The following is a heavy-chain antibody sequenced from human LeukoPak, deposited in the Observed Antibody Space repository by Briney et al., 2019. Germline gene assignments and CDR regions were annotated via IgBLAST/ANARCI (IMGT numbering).Heavy chain of an antibody. Sequence: GGSLRLSCAAFGFTFSSYWMHWVRQAPGKGLVWVSRINSDGSSTSYADSVKGRFTISRDNAKNTVYLQMNNLRAEDTAVYYCVSFYEIYWGRGTLVTVSS. D-gene: IGHD2-2*01. V-gene: IGHV3-74*01. CDR2: INSDGSST. CDR1: GFTFSSYW. CDR3: VSFYEIY. J-gene: IGHJ4*02.